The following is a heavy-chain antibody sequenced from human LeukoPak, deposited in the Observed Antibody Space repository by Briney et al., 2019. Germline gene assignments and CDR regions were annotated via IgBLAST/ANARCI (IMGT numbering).Heavy chain of an antibody. CDR3: ASSVESDAFDI. CDR1: GGSISSYY. V-gene: IGHV4-59*01. J-gene: IGHJ3*02. D-gene: IGHD5-24*01. CDR2: IYYSGST. Sequence: PSETLSLTCTVSGGSISSYYWSWIRQPPGKGLEWIGYIYYSGSTNYNPSLKSRVTISVDTSKNQFSLKLSSVTAADTAVYYCASSVESDAFDIWGQGTMVTVSS.